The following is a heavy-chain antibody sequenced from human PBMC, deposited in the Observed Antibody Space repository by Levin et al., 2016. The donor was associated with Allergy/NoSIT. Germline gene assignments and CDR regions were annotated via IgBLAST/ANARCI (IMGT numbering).Heavy chain of an antibody. J-gene: IGHJ3*02. Sequence: VRQMPGKGLEWVSAISGSGGSTYYADSVKGRFTISRDNSKNTLYLQMNSLRAEDTAVYYCAKFSGVTARAFDIWGQGTMVTVSS. CDR2: ISGSGGST. V-gene: IGHV3-23*01. CDR3: AKFSGVTARAFDI. D-gene: IGHD2-21*02.